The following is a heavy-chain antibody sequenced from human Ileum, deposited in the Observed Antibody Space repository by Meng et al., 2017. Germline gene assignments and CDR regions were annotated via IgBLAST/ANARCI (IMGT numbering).Heavy chain of an antibody. CDR3: AGKDWGEGLDF. CDR1: GDSVSSDTGA. V-gene: IGHV6-1*01. Sequence: HVHLQQSCPGLVKPSQTLSLPCAISGDSVSSDTGAWNWIRQSPSRGLEWLGRTYYRSRWYNNYAVSVKSRITINPDTSKNQFSLQLNSVTPDDTAVYYCAGKDWGEGLDFWDQGTLVTVSS. CDR2: TYYRSRWYN. J-gene: IGHJ4*02. D-gene: IGHD7-27*01.